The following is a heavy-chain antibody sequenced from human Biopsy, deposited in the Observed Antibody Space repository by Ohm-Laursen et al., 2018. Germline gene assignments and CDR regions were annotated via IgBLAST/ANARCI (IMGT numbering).Heavy chain of an antibody. Sequence: GTLSLTCSVSGGSISSSYWSWVRRPAGRGLEWIGRVYVGGSNNYNPSLRSRVSLSVDTSKNQFSLMLSGVTAADTAVYYCVSIFHTNNERRPFDMWGQGTMVAVSA. CDR3: VSIFHTNNERRPFDM. V-gene: IGHV4-4*07. J-gene: IGHJ3*02. D-gene: IGHD2-21*01. CDR2: VYVGGSN. CDR1: GGSISSSY.